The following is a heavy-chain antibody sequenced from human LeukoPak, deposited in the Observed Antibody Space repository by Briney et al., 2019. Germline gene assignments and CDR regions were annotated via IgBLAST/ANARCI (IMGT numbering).Heavy chain of an antibody. J-gene: IGHJ6*02. Sequence: GGSLRLSCAASGFTFSSYSMTWVRQAPGKGLEWVSSISSSSSYIYYADSVKGRFTISRDNAKNSLYLQMNSLRAEDTAVYYCARDWRCRAVAGTDYGMDVWGQGTTVTVSS. V-gene: IGHV3-21*01. CDR3: ARDWRCRAVAGTDYGMDV. D-gene: IGHD6-19*01. CDR1: GFTFSSYS. CDR2: ISSSSSYI.